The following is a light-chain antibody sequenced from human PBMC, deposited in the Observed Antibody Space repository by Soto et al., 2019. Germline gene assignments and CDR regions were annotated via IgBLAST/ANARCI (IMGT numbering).Light chain of an antibody. CDR2: AAS. CDR1: QSISSY. V-gene: IGKV1-39*01. CDR3: QQSYSTPYT. J-gene: IGKJ2*01. Sequence: DIQMTQSPSSLSASVGDRVTITCRASQSISSYLNWYQQKPGKAPKLLIYAASSLQSGVPSRFSGIVPGTDFTLTISSLQPEDFATYYCQQSYSTPYTFGQGTKLEIK.